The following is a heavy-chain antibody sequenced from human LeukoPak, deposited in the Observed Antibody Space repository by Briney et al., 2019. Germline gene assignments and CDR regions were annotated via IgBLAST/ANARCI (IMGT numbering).Heavy chain of an antibody. CDR2: INSNSADT. Sequence: ASVKVSCKASGYTFTGYYIHWVRQAPGQGLEWMGWINSNSADTNYAQKLQGRVTMTTDTSTSTAYMELRSLRSDDTAVYYCARDFGYYDILTGYYPIYYFDYWGQGTLVTVSS. CDR1: GYTFTGYY. J-gene: IGHJ4*02. D-gene: IGHD3-9*01. V-gene: IGHV1-18*04. CDR3: ARDFGYYDILTGYYPIYYFDY.